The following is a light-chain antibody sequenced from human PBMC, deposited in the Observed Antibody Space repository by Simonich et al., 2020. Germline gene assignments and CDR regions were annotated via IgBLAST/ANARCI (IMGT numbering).Light chain of an antibody. CDR1: SSDVGSYNL. Sequence: QSALTQPASVSGSPGQSINISCTGTSSDVGSYNLVSWYQQHPGKAPKLMIYEGSKRPSGVSNRFSGSKSGNTASLTISGLQADDDADYYCCSYAGSSTLVFGGGTKLTVL. J-gene: IGLJ2*01. V-gene: IGLV2-23*01. CDR2: EGS. CDR3: CSYAGSSTLV.